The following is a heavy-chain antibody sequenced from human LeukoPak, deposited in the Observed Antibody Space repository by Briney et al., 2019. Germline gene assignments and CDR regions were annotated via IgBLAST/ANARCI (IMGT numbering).Heavy chain of an antibody. CDR1: GYTLTELS. V-gene: IGHV1-2*06. CDR2: INPNSGGT. J-gene: IGHJ4*02. D-gene: IGHD3-10*01. CDR3: ARLYGSGSYYNFHYFDY. Sequence: GASVKVSCKVSGYTLTELSMHWVRQAPGQGLEWMGRINPNSGGTNYAQKFQGRVTMTRDTSISTAYMELSRLRSDDTAVYYCARLYGSGSYYNFHYFDYWGQGTLVTVSS.